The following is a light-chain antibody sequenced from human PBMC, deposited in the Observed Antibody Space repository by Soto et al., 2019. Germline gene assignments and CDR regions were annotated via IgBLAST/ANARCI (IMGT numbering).Light chain of an antibody. CDR1: QSVSSTY. CDR2: GAS. J-gene: IGKJ2*01. CDR3: QQYGSSPYT. V-gene: IGKV3-20*01. Sequence: EIVLTQSPGTLSLSPGERATLSCRASQSVSSTYLAWYQQKPGQAPRLLIYGASIRATGVPDRFSGSGSGTDFTLTISRLGPEDFAVYYCQQYGSSPYTVGQGTKLEIK.